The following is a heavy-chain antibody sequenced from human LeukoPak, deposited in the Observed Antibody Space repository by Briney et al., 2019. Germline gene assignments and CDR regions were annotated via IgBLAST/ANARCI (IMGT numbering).Heavy chain of an antibody. V-gene: IGHV3-73*01. CDR3: TRHDRSPDMEVYSSLDV. CDR2: IRSKANSYAT. CDR1: GFTFSGSA. Sequence: GGSLRLSCAASGFTFSGSAMHWVRQASGKGLEWVGRIRSKANSYATAYAASVKGRFTISRDDSKNTAYLQMNSLKTEDTAVYYCTRHDRSPDMEVYSSLDVWGKGTTVTISS. D-gene: IGHD6-6*01. J-gene: IGHJ6*04.